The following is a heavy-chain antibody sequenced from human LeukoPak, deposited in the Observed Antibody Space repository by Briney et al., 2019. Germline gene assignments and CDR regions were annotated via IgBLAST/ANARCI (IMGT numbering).Heavy chain of an antibody. Sequence: ASVKVSCKASGYTFTGYYMHWVLQAPGQGLEWMGRINPNSGGTNYAQKFQGRVTMTRDTSISTAYMELSRLRSDDTAVYYCAREVTMVRGVIRFFDYWGQGTLVTVSS. CDR1: GYTFTGYY. CDR3: AREVTMVRGVIRFFDY. J-gene: IGHJ4*02. V-gene: IGHV1-2*06. D-gene: IGHD3-10*01. CDR2: INPNSGGT.